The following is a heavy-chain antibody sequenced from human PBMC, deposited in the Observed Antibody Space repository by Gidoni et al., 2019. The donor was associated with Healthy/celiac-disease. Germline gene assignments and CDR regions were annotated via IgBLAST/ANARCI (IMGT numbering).Heavy chain of an antibody. V-gene: IGHV3-48*01. CDR2: ISSSSSTI. D-gene: IGHD3-10*01. J-gene: IGHJ4*02. Sequence: EVQLVESGGGLVQPGGSLRLSCAASGFTFSSYSMNWVRQAPGKGLEWVSYISSSSSTIYYADSVKGRFTISRDNAKNSLYLQMNSLRAEDTAVYYCARDSLWFGEQIDYWGQGTLVTVSS. CDR1: GFTFSSYS. CDR3: ARDSLWFGEQIDY.